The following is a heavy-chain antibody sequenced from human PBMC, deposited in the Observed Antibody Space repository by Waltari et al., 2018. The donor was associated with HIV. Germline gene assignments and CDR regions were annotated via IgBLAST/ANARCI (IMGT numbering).Heavy chain of an antibody. D-gene: IGHD5-12*01. Sequence: QVQLVESGGGVVQPGRSLRLSCAASGFTFSRYGMQWVRHAPGKGLEWVAVISYDGPNKYYADSVKGRFTISRDNSKNTLYLQMNSLRAEDTAVYYCARDGDMATISGSFDYWGQGTLVTVSS. J-gene: IGHJ4*02. V-gene: IGHV3-30*03. CDR3: ARDGDMATISGSFDY. CDR1: GFTFSRYG. CDR2: ISYDGPNK.